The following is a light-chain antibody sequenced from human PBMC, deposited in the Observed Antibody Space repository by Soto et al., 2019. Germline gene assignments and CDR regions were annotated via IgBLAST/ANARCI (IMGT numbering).Light chain of an antibody. CDR3: QQRSNWPRLT. Sequence: EIVLTQSPGTLSLSPWERASLSCRASQSVSSEKLAWYQQKPGQAPRLLIYDASNRATGIPARFSGSGSGTDFTLTISSLEPEDFAVYYCQQRSNWPRLTFGGGTKVDIK. J-gene: IGKJ4*01. V-gene: IGKV3-11*01. CDR1: QSVSSE. CDR2: DAS.